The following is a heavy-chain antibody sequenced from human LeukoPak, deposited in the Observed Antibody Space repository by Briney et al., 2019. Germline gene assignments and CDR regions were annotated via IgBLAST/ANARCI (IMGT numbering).Heavy chain of an antibody. Sequence: SETLSLTCTVSGGSISSYHWSWIRQPAGKGLERIGRIYNSGSTNYNPSLKSRVTMSVDTSKNQFSLKLSSVTAADTAVYYCARAYDYGSSNWFDPWGQGTLVTVSS. D-gene: IGHD4-17*01. CDR1: GGSISSYH. J-gene: IGHJ5*02. CDR2: IYNSGST. V-gene: IGHV4-4*07. CDR3: ARAYDYGSSNWFDP.